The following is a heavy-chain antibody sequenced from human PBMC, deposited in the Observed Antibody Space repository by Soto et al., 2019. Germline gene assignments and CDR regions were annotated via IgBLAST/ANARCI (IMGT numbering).Heavy chain of an antibody. CDR3: ARHGAYNDILTGYALYYYYYGMDV. CDR1: DDSINSDKYY. Sequence: SETLSLTCSVSDDSINSDKYYWGWIRQPPGKGLEWIGSIYYRGNAYYNPSLQTRVTISVDTSKNQFSLKLSSVTAADTAVYYCARHGAYNDILTGYALYYYYYGMDVWGQGTTVTVSS. D-gene: IGHD3-9*01. CDR2: IYYRGNA. V-gene: IGHV4-39*01. J-gene: IGHJ6*02.